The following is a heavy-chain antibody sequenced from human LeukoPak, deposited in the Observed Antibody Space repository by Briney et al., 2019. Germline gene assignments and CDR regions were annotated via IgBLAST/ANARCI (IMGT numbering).Heavy chain of an antibody. J-gene: IGHJ4*02. D-gene: IGHD3-16*01. Sequence: ASVEVSCKASGYTFTSYDINWVRQATGQGLEWMGWMNPNSGNTGYAQKFQGRVTITRNTSISTAYMELSSLRSDDTAVYYCARVRYRLAETYIDYWGQGTLVTVSS. CDR1: GYTFTSYD. CDR2: MNPNSGNT. V-gene: IGHV1-8*03. CDR3: ARVRYRLAETYIDY.